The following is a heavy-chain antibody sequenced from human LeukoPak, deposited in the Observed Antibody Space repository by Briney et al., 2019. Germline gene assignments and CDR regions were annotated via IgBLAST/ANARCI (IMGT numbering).Heavy chain of an antibody. D-gene: IGHD4-17*01. Sequence: PGGSLRLSCAASGFTFSNAWMSWVRQAPGKGLEWVGRLKSKTDGGTTDYAAPVKGRFTITRDDAKNTLYLQMNSLKTEDTAVYYCTTDPHDYGDSYLDYWGQGTLVTVSS. J-gene: IGHJ4*02. CDR3: TTDPHDYGDSYLDY. V-gene: IGHV3-15*01. CDR1: GFTFSNAW. CDR2: LKSKTDGGTT.